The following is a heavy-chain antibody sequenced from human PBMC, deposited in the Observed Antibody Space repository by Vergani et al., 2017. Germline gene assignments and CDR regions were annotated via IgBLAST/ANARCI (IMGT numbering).Heavy chain of an antibody. J-gene: IGHJ5*02. V-gene: IGHV4-61*02. CDR3: ASLRIYCSGGGNCYSGVRWFDP. CDR1: GGSISRGSYY. D-gene: IGHD2-15*01. CDR2: IYTCGTT. Sequence: QVQLQESGPGLVKPSQTLSLTCTVSGGSISRGSYYWGWIRQPAGKGLEWIGRIYTCGTTNYNTSLKSRVTISVDTSKNQFSLKLSSVTAADTAVYYCASLRIYCSGGGNCYSGVRWFDPWGQGTLVTVSS.